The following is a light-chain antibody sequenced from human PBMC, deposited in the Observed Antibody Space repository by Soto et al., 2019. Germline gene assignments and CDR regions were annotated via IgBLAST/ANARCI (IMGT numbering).Light chain of an antibody. CDR1: QSVSSSY. J-gene: IGKJ2*01. V-gene: IGKV3-20*01. CDR2: GAS. CDR3: QQYGSSLGYT. Sequence: EIVLTQSPGTLSLSPGERATLSCRASQSVSSSYLAWYQQKPGQAPRLLIYGASSRATGIPDRFSGSGSGTEFTLTISRLEPEDFAVYYCQQYGSSLGYTFGQGTKLEIK.